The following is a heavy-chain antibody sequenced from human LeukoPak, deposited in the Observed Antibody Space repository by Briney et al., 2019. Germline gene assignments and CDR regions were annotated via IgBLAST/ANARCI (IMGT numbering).Heavy chain of an antibody. CDR1: GGSISSGSYY. J-gene: IGHJ6*03. D-gene: IGHD3-3*01. CDR2: IYTSGST. CDR3: AREPSKDFWSGYLKEDHMDV. V-gene: IGHV4-61*02. Sequence: PSQTLSLTCTVSGGSISSGSYYWSWIRQPAGKGLQWIGRIYTSGSTNYNPSLKSRVTISVDTSKNQFSLKLSSVTAADTAVYYCAREPSKDFWSGYLKEDHMDVWGKGTTVTVSS.